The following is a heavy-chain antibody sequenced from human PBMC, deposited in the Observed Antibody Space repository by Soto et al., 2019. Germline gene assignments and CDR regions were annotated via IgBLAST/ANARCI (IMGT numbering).Heavy chain of an antibody. D-gene: IGHD3-3*01. V-gene: IGHV3-30-3*01. J-gene: IGHJ4*02. Sequence: ESGGGVVQPGRSLRLSCAASGFTFSSYAMHWVRQAPGKGLEWVAVISYDGSNKYYADSVQGRFTISRDNSKHTLYLQMNSLRAEDTAVYYCAREDGSVSILGVVTYYFDYWGQGTLVTVSS. CDR2: ISYDGSNK. CDR1: GFTFSSYA. CDR3: AREDGSVSILGVVTYYFDY.